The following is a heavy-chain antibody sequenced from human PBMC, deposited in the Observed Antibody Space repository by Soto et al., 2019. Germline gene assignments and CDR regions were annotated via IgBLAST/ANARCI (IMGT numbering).Heavy chain of an antibody. CDR3: AKPRRRGWGNAEEGYDFDGIDV. V-gene: IGHV3-23*01. J-gene: IGHJ6*02. CDR1: GFTFSRCA. D-gene: IGHD6-19*01. Sequence: GGSLRLSCAASGFTFSRCAMSWVRQAPGKGLEWVSAISGSGGSTYYADSVKGRFTISRDNSKNTLYLQMNSLRAEDTTVYYCAKPRRRGWGNAEEGYDFDGIDVWGQGTTVTVSS. CDR2: ISGSGGST.